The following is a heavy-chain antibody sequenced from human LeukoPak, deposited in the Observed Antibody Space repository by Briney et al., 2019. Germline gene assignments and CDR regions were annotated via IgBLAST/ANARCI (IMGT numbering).Heavy chain of an antibody. V-gene: IGHV4-59*01. CDR1: GDSISSYY. CDR3: ARGNYGSGSYYVVDFDS. D-gene: IGHD3-10*01. J-gene: IGHJ4*02. Sequence: SETLSLTCTVSGDSISSYYWSWIRQPPGKGLEWIGYIYHSGNTNFNPSLKSRLTMSIDTSKNQFSLRLTSVTAADTAVYYCARGNYGSGSYYVVDFDSWGQGTLVTVSS. CDR2: IYHSGNT.